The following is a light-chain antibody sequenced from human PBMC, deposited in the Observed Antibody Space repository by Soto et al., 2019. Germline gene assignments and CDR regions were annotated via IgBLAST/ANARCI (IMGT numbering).Light chain of an antibody. Sequence: DIQMTQSPSTLSGSVGDRVTITCRASQTISSWLAWYQQKPGKAPKLLIYKASTLKSGVPSRFSGSGTGREYNLTISSWQPDDCASYYSQHYNSYSEAFGQATKVDI. CDR1: QTISSW. V-gene: IGKV1-5*03. J-gene: IGKJ1*01. CDR2: KAS. CDR3: QHYNSYSEA.